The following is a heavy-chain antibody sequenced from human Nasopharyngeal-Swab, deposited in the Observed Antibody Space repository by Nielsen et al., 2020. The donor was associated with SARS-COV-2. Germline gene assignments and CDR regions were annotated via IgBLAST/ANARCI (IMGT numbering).Heavy chain of an antibody. Sequence: GESLKIPCQGSGYNFADHWIAWVRQMPGQGLEWMGIIFVRYSDTRYSPSFQGQVTIPADKSVSIAYLQFGSLKASDTAMYYCARHATPAISWESFDIWGHGTTVSVSS. D-gene: IGHD6-13*01. CDR2: IFVRYSDT. J-gene: IGHJ3*02. V-gene: IGHV5-51*01. CDR1: GYNFADHW. CDR3: ARHATPAISWESFDI.